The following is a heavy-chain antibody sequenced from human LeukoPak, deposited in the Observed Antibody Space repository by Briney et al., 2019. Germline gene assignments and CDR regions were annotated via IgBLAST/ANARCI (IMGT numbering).Heavy chain of an antibody. J-gene: IGHJ5*02. CDR3: ARDNTMEHWFDP. Sequence: ASVKVSCKASGYTFTSYYMHWVRQAPGQGLEWMGIINPSGGSTSYAQKFQGRVTMTRDMSTSTVYMELSSLRSEDTAVYYCARDNTMEHWFDPWGQGTLVTVSS. CDR2: INPSGGST. D-gene: IGHD3-10*01. CDR1: GYTFTSYY. V-gene: IGHV1-46*01.